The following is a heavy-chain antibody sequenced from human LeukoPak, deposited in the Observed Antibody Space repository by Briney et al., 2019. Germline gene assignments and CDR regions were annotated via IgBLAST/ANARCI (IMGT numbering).Heavy chain of an antibody. J-gene: IGHJ3*02. Sequence: ASVKVSCKASGYTFTGYYMHCVRQAPGQGLEWMGRINPNSGGTNYAQKFQGRVTMTRDTSISTAYMELSRLRSDDTAVYYCARDPYSGSYYANDAFDIWGQGTMVTVSS. CDR3: ARDPYSGSYYANDAFDI. D-gene: IGHD1-26*01. CDR2: INPNSGGT. V-gene: IGHV1-2*06. CDR1: GYTFTGYY.